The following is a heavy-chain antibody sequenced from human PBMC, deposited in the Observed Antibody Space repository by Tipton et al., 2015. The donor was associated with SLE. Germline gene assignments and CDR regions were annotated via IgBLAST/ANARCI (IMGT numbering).Heavy chain of an antibody. Sequence: TLSLTCTVSGDSISSGSYYWGWIRQPPGKGLEWIGSIYYSGSTYYNPSLKSRVTISVDTSKNQFSLKLSSVTAADTAVYYCARLVSWPYYFDYWGQGTLVTVSS. CDR2: IYYSGST. V-gene: IGHV4-39*07. CDR3: ARLVSWPYYFDY. D-gene: IGHD6-13*01. J-gene: IGHJ4*02. CDR1: GDSISSGSYY.